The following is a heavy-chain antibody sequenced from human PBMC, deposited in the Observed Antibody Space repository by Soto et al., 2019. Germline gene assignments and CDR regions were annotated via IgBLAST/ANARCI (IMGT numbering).Heavy chain of an antibody. J-gene: IGHJ3*01. Sequence: QVQLVESGGGVVQPGRSLRLSCAASGFPFSFYHMHWVRQAPGKGLEWVASMSNDGRDQFYGDCAKGRFTISRDNSQNTLYLQMNGLRPEDTAVYHCAKESDAFDVWGQGTMVTVSS. CDR1: GFPFSFYH. CDR2: MSNDGRDQ. CDR3: AKESDAFDV. V-gene: IGHV3-30*18.